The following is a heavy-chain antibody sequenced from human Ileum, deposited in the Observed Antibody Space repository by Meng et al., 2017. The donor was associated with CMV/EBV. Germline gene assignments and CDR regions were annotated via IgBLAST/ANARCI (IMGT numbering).Heavy chain of an antibody. CDR3: ARISSSSRPNFEY. CDR2: IYYSGST. J-gene: IGHJ4*02. CDR1: GGSISSSSYY. V-gene: IGHV4-39*07. D-gene: IGHD6-6*01. Sequence: SETLSLTCTVSGGSISSSSYYWGWIRQPPGKGLKWIGSIYYSGSTYYNPSLRSRVTMSLDTSKNQFSLELSSVTAADTALYYCARISSSSRPNFEYWGQGTLVTVSS.